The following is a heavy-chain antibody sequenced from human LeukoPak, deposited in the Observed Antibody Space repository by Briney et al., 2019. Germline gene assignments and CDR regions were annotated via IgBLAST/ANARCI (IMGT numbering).Heavy chain of an antibody. V-gene: IGHV5-51*01. CDR2: IYPGDSDT. CDR1: VYSFTSYW. D-gene: IGHD3-16*02. CDR3: ARLARGRYTFGGVIASHFDY. J-gene: IGHJ4*02. Sequence: GESLKISCKGSVYSFTSYWIGWVRQMPGKGLEWMGIIYPGDSDTRYSPSFQGQVTISADESISTAYLQWSSLKASDTAMYYCARLARGRYTFGGVIASHFDYWGQGTLVTVSS.